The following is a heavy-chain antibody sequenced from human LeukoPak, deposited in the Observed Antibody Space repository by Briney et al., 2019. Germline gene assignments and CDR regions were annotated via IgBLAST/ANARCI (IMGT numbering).Heavy chain of an antibody. D-gene: IGHD7-27*01. CDR2: IWYDGSNK. Sequence: PGGSLRLSCAASGFTFSNHGFHWVRQAPGKGLEWVALIWYDGSNKFYADSVKGRFTTSRDDSKNTLYLQMNSLRAEDTAVYYCANLGDYWGQGTLVTVSS. CDR1: GFTFSNHG. CDR3: ANLGDY. V-gene: IGHV3-30*02. J-gene: IGHJ4*02.